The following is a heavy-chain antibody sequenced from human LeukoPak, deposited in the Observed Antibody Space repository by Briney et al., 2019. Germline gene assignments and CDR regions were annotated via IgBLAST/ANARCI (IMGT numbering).Heavy chain of an antibody. CDR1: GGTFSSYA. J-gene: IGHJ4*02. Sequence: GASVKVSCKASGGTFSSYAISWVRQAPGQRLEWMGWINAGNGNTKYSQKFQGRVTITRDTSASTAYMELSSLRSEDTAVYYCASTGGYSYGYFDYWGQGTLVTVSS. CDR3: ASTGGYSYGYFDY. CDR2: INAGNGNT. V-gene: IGHV1-3*01. D-gene: IGHD5-18*01.